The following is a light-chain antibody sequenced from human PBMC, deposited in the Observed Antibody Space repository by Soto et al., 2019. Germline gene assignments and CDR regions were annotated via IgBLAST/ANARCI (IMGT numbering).Light chain of an antibody. V-gene: IGLV2-14*01. J-gene: IGLJ3*02. CDR3: SSFTSSSTQV. CDR2: EVN. CDR1: SSDVGGYIY. Sequence: QSALTQPASVSGSLGQSITISCTGTSSDVGGYIYVSWYQQHPGKVPKLIIYEVNNRPSGVSNRFSGSKSANTASLTISGLQADDEADYYCSSFTSSSTQVFGGGTKVTVL.